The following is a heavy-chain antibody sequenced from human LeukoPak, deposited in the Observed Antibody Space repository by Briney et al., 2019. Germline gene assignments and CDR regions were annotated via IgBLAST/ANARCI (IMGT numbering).Heavy chain of an antibody. V-gene: IGHV3-7*01. CDR1: GIIITSYW. J-gene: IGHJ5*02. CDR2: IKQDGSEK. Sequence: GESLRLSCAASGIIITSYWMSWVRQTPGKGLEWVANIKQDGSEKNYVDSVKGRFTIFRNNARSSLYLQMNSLRAEDTAVYYCASHSYGYNHWGQGTLVIVSS. D-gene: IGHD3-16*01. CDR3: ASHSYGYNH.